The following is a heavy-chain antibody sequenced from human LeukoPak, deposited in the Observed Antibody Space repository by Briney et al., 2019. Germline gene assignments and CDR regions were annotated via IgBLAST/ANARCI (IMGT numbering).Heavy chain of an antibody. Sequence: ASVKVSCKASGYTFTSYGISWVRQAPGQGLEWMGWINPDSGGTNYAQKFQGRVAMTRDTSISTAYMELSRLRSDDTAVFYCARGTARRFWGSLDYWGQGTLVTVSS. CDR1: GYTFTSYG. J-gene: IGHJ4*02. CDR2: INPDSGGT. D-gene: IGHD3-16*01. CDR3: ARGTARRFWGSLDY. V-gene: IGHV1-2*02.